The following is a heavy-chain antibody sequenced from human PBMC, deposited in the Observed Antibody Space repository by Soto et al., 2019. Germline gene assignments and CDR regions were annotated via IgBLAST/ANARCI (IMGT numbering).Heavy chain of an antibody. D-gene: IGHD4-17*01. CDR1: GGSFSGYY. CDR3: ARGYGRLDP. J-gene: IGHJ5*02. V-gene: IGHV4-34*01. Sequence: SETLSLTCAVYGGSFSGYYWSWIRQPPGKGLEWIGEINHSGSTNYNPSLKSRVTISVDTSKNQFSLKLSSVTATDTAVYYCARGYGRLDPWGQGXLVTVSS. CDR2: INHSGST.